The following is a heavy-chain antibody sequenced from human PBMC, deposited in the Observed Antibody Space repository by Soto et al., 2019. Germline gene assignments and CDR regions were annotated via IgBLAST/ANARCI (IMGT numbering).Heavy chain of an antibody. D-gene: IGHD3-10*01. V-gene: IGHV3-74*01. J-gene: IGHJ5*02. CDR1: GFTLTNYW. Sequence: EVQLVESGGGLVQPGGSLRLSCAASGFTLTNYWMHWVRQAPGKGLMWVSRINPDGSRTTYADSVKGRFAIFRDNAKNTLYLQMNCLRAEDTAVYYCARVRSGSYDWFDPWGQGTLVTVSS. CDR2: INPDGSRT. CDR3: ARVRSGSYDWFDP.